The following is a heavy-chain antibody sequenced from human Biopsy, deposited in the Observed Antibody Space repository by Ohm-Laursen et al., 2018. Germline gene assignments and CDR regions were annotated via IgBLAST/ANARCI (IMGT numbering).Heavy chain of an antibody. J-gene: IGHJ5*02. Sequence: GTLSLTCSVSGGSLSSYSWSWIRQPAGKGLEWIGQIYTSGITNYSPSLKSRVTMSVDTSKNKFSLRVSSVTAADTAVYYCARDRDRRGWFDPWGQGTLVTVSS. V-gene: IGHV4-4*07. CDR1: GGSLSSYS. CDR2: IYTSGIT. D-gene: IGHD1-14*01. CDR3: ARDRDRRGWFDP.